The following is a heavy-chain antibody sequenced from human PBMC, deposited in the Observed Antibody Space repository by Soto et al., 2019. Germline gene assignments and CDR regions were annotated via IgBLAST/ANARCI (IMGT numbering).Heavy chain of an antibody. D-gene: IGHD2-21*01. J-gene: IGHJ4*02. CDR3: ARLVNIFDFDY. Sequence: SETLSLTCAVSGYSISSGYYWGWLRQPPGKGLEWIGSIYHGGSTYYNPSLNSRVTLSIDMTNNHVSLILNSVTAADTAVYYCARLVNIFDFDYWGQGTLVTVSS. V-gene: IGHV4-38-2*01. CDR1: GYSISSGYY. CDR2: IYHGGST.